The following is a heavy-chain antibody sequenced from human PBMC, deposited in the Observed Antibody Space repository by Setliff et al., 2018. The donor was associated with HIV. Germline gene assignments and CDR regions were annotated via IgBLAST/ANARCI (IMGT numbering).Heavy chain of an antibody. V-gene: IGHV4-4*09. CDR3: ARGLSFYDPGGFDY. Sequence: PSETLSLTCTVSGGSISSYYWSWIRQPPGKGLEWIGYIYTSGSTNYNPSLKSRVTISVDTSKNQFSLKLSSVIAADTAVYYCARGLSFYDPGGFDYWGQGTLVTVSS. J-gene: IGHJ4*02. CDR1: GGSISSYY. D-gene: IGHD3-22*01. CDR2: IYTSGST.